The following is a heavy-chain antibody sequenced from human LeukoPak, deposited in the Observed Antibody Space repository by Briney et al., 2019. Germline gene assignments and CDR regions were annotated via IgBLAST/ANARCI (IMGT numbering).Heavy chain of an antibody. D-gene: IGHD1-7*01. CDR3: ARKLPRPYQFAY. CDR2: INLSGGYA. V-gene: IGHV1-46*04. J-gene: IGHJ4*02. CDR1: EYTFTNYY. Sequence: GASVKVSCKASEYTFTNYYIHWARQAPGQGLGYMGVINLSGGYAIIAQKLQGRVTMTRDTSTTTVYMEMSSLRSEDTAVYYCARKLPRPYQFAYWGQGTLVTVSS.